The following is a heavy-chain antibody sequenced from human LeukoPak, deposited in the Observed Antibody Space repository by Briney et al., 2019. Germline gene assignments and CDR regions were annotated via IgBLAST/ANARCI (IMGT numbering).Heavy chain of an antibody. V-gene: IGHV1-2*02. D-gene: IGHD2-2*01. CDR2: INPNSGGT. Sequence: GASVKVSCKASGYTFTGYYMHWVRQAPGQGLEGRGWINPNSGGTNYAQKFKGRVTMTRDTSISTAYMELSRLRSDDTAVYYCARWDIVVVPAAGFDYWGQGTLVTVSS. CDR3: ARWDIVVVPAAGFDY. CDR1: GYTFTGYY. J-gene: IGHJ4*02.